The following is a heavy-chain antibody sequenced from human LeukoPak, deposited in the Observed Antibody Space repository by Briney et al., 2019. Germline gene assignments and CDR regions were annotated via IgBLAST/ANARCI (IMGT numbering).Heavy chain of an antibody. CDR1: GYTFSSYA. CDR3: ARGYTYRPNFDY. J-gene: IGHJ4*02. CDR2: ISSSSSAI. D-gene: IGHD5-18*01. V-gene: IGHV3-48*02. Sequence: PGGSLRLSCAASGYTFSSYAMNWVRQAPGKGLEWVSYISSSSSAIYYADSVKGRFTISRDNAKNSLYLQMNSLRDEDTAVYYCARGYTYRPNFDYWGQGTLVTVSS.